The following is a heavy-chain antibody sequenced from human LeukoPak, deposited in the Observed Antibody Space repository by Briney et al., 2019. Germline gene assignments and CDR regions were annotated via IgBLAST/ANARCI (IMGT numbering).Heavy chain of an antibody. Sequence: ASMKVSCKASGYTFTAYYIHWVRQAPGQGLEWMGWIDPNSGGTNYAQTFQGRVTMTRDTSISTAYMDLSRLISDDTAMYYCARGPTHTNWPRWFDPWGQGTLVTVSS. D-gene: IGHD1-1*01. CDR2: IDPNSGGT. CDR3: ARGPTHTNWPRWFDP. V-gene: IGHV1-2*02. CDR1: GYTFTAYY. J-gene: IGHJ5*02.